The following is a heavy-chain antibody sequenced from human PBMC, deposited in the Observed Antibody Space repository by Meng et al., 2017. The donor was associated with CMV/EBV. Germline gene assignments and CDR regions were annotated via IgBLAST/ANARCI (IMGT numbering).Heavy chain of an antibody. J-gene: IGHJ4*02. CDR3: ARNQPSRGWSHEDY. CDR2: ITPIFGTA. D-gene: IGHD2-15*01. V-gene: IGHV1-69*12. Sequence: QLVRSAGGAEKPVAPGKVYCKAYWGNFSSYVISWVRQSPGQGLEWMEGITPIFGTAHYAQKFQGRVTITADESTSTAYMELSSLRSEDTAVYYCARNQPSRGWSHEDYWGQGTLVTVSS. CDR1: WGNFSSYV.